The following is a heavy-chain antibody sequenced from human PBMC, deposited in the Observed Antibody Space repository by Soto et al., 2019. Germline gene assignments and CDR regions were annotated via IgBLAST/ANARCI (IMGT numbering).Heavy chain of an antibody. CDR3: ARVEVVAADQYYYGPGSNYYGMDV. CDR2: IYYSEST. J-gene: IGHJ6*02. CDR1: GGSISSGDYY. Sequence: QTLSLTCTVSGGSISSGDYYWSWIRQPPGKGLEWIGYIYYSESTYYNPSLKSRVTISVDTSKNQFSLKLSSVTAADTAVYYCARVEVVAADQYYYGPGSNYYGMDVWGQGTTVTVSS. D-gene: IGHD3-10*01. V-gene: IGHV4-30-4*01.